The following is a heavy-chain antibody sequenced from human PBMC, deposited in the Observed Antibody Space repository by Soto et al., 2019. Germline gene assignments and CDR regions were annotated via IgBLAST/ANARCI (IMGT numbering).Heavy chain of an antibody. J-gene: IGHJ5*02. CDR2: TYYRSKWYN. V-gene: IGHV6-1*01. Sequence: PSQTLSLTCAISGDSVSSNSAAWNWIRQSPSRGLEWLGRTYYRSKWYNDYAVSVKSRITINPDTSKNQFSLQLNSVTPEDTAVYYCARDGWGMVYAINGDWFDPWGQGTLVTVSS. D-gene: IGHD2-8*01. CDR3: ARDGWGMVYAINGDWFDP. CDR1: GDSVSSNSAA.